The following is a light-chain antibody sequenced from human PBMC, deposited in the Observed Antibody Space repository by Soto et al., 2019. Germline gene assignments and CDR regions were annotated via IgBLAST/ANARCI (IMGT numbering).Light chain of an antibody. Sequence: QSVLTQPPSASGTPGQRVTISCSGSSSNIGSNTVNLYQQLPGTAPKLLIYSNNQRPSGVPDRFSGSKSGTSASLAISGLQSEDEADYYCAAWDDSLNGLYVFGTGTRSPS. J-gene: IGLJ1*01. CDR3: AAWDDSLNGLYV. CDR1: SSNIGSNT. V-gene: IGLV1-44*01. CDR2: SNN.